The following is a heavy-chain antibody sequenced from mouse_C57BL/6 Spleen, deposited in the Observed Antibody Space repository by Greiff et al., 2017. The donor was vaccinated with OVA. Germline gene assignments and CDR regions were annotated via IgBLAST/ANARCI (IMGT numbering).Heavy chain of an antibody. V-gene: IGHV1-5*01. D-gene: IGHD1-1*01. CDR2: IYPGNSDT. CDR3: TRSAGYYYGSSPYYFDY. Sequence: VQLQQSGTVLARPGASVKMSCKTSGYTFTSYWMHWVKQRPGQGLEWIGAIYPGNSDTSYNQKFKGKAKLTAVTSASTAYMELSSLTNEDSAVYYCTRSAGYYYGSSPYYFDYWGQGTTLTVSS. J-gene: IGHJ2*01. CDR1: GYTFTSYW.